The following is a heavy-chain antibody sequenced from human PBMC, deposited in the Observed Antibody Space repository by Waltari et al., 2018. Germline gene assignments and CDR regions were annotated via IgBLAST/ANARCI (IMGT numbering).Heavy chain of an antibody. CDR2: IYTSGST. V-gene: IGHV4-4*07. CDR3: ARGGGYFDWLLILDV. D-gene: IGHD3-9*01. CDR1: GGSISSYY. J-gene: IGHJ6*04. Sequence: QVQLQESGPGLVKPSATLSLTCTVSGGSISSYYWSWIRQPAGKGLEWIGRIYTSGSTNYNPSLKSRVTMSVDTSKNQFSLKLSSVTAADTAVYYCARGGGYFDWLLILDVWGKGTTVTISS.